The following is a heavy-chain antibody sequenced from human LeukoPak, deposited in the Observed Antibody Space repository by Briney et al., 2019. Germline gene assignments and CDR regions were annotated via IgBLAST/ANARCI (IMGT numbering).Heavy chain of an antibody. CDR2: MNPKSGDT. J-gene: IGHJ3*02. CDR1: GYSFTNYD. CDR3: ARGLPRSPLTQYGSETDAFDI. Sequence: ASVKVSCKASGYSFTNYDINWVRQATGQGLEWMGWMNPKSGDTGYSQKFQGRVFITRDTSINTAYMELSSLGSDDTAVYYCARGLPRSPLTQYGSETDAFDIWGQGTMVTVSS. D-gene: IGHD3-10*01. V-gene: IGHV1-8*03.